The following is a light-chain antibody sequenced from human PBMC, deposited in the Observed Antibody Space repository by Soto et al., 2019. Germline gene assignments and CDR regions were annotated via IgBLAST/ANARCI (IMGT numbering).Light chain of an antibody. J-gene: IGKJ1*01. CDR1: QSINNW. Sequence: DVQMTQSPSSLSASVGDRVTITCRASQSINNWLAWYQQKPGKAPKFLIYDASTLETGVPSRFSGSASGTEFTLTISGLQPEDVASYYCQQYGSSPWTFGQGTKVEIK. CDR2: DAS. CDR3: QQYGSSPWT. V-gene: IGKV1-5*01.